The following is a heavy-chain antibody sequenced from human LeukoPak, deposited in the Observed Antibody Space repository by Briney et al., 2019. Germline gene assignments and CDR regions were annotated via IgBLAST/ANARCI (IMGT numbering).Heavy chain of an antibody. CDR3: ARAIRYYSDWFDP. CDR2: IPDSGNT. D-gene: IGHD3-10*01. CDR1: GDSFNNGLY. J-gene: IGHJ5*02. V-gene: IGHV4-38-2*02. Sequence: PSETLSLTCTVSGDSFNNGLYWGWIRQPPGKGLEWIGSIPDSGNTYYNPSLKSRVTISVDTSKNQFSLKLSSVTAADTAVYYCARAIRYYSDWFDPWGQGTLVTVSS.